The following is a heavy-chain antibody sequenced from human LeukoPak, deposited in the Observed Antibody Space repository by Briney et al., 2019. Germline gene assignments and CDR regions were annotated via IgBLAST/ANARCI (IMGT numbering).Heavy chain of an antibody. CDR1: GFTFSSYS. J-gene: IGHJ4*02. Sequence: GGSLRLSCAASGFTFSSYSMNWVRQAPGKGLEWVSYISSSSSYIYYADSVKGRFTISRDNAKNSLYLQMNSLRAEDTAVYYCARDKRPYFNPDYWGQGTLVTVSS. CDR2: ISSSSSYI. V-gene: IGHV3-21*01. CDR3: ARDKRPYFNPDY. D-gene: IGHD2/OR15-2a*01.